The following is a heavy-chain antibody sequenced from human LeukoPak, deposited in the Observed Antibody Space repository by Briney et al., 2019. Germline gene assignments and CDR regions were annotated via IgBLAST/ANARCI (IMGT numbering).Heavy chain of an antibody. CDR3: AKDAYYGSGGYHGYFDY. Sequence: GGSLRLSCAASGFTFSNYAMSWVRQAPGKGLEWVSAIGGTGGSTYYADSVKGRFTISRDNSKNTLSLRMNSLRAEDTAVYYCAKDAYYGSGGYHGYFDYWGQGTLVTVSS. CDR1: GFTFSNYA. V-gene: IGHV3-23*01. CDR2: IGGTGGST. D-gene: IGHD3-10*01. J-gene: IGHJ4*02.